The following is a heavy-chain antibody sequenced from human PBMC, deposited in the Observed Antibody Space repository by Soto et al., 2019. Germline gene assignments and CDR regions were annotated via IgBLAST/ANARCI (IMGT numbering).Heavy chain of an antibody. Sequence: GGSLRLSCVASGFTFSSFWMSWARQAPGKGLEWVAYIKQSSSYKYYVDSVKGRFTISRDNAENSLYLQMNSLRAEDTAVYYCARVLDYDYVWGSYPLNWFDPWGQGTLVTVSS. J-gene: IGHJ5*02. V-gene: IGHV3-21*05. CDR2: IKQSSSYK. CDR3: ARVLDYDYVWGSYPLNWFDP. D-gene: IGHD3-16*02. CDR1: GFTFSSFW.